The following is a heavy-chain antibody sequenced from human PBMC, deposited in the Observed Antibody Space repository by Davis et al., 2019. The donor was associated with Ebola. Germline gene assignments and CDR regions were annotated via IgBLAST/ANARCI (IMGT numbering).Heavy chain of an antibody. D-gene: IGHD3-10*01. CDR2: INPSGGST. CDR1: GYTFTSYY. Sequence: ASVKVSCKASGYTFTSYYMHWVRHAPGQGLEWMGIINPSGGSTSYAQKFQGRVTMTRDTSTSTVYMELSSLRSEDTAVYYCARVPPYYYGSGYDDYWGQGTLVIVSS. J-gene: IGHJ4*02. V-gene: IGHV1-46*03. CDR3: ARVPPYYYGSGYDDY.